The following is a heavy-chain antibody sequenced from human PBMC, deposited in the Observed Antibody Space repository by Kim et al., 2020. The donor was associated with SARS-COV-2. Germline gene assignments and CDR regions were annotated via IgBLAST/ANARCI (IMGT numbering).Heavy chain of an antibody. J-gene: IGHJ6*02. CDR1: GYAFTDYI. V-gene: IGHV1-2*02. CDR3: ARDEVPTILGMEDV. Sequence: ASVKVSCKASGYAFTDYIIHWVRQAPGQGLEWMGWIDPKSGDTHYAQSFQGRVTMTRDTSVSTAYLDLSRLTSDDTAVYYCARDEVPTILGMEDVWGQGIRVTVSS. CDR2: IDPKSGDT. D-gene: IGHD3-16*01.